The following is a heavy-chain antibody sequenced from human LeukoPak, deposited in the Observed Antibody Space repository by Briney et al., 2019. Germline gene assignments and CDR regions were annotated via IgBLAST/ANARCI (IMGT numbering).Heavy chain of an antibody. CDR3: ARGLPNYNYDTRRARLTPFEY. CDR1: GFTFSSYA. D-gene: IGHD3-16*01. Sequence: PGGSLRLSCAASGFTFSSYAMHWVRQAPGGGLEWVSYISSDSSTTYYAPSVKGRFTISRDDTKNSAYLHMNSLRAEDTALYYCARGLPNYNYDTRRARLTPFEYWGQGTLVTVSS. J-gene: IGHJ4*02. V-gene: IGHV3-48*04. CDR2: ISSDSSTT.